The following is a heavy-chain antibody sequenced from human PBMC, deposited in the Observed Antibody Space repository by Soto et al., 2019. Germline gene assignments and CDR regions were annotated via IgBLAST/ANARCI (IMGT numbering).Heavy chain of an antibody. CDR1: GFTFSDYY. J-gene: IGHJ3*02. V-gene: IGHV3-11*01. CDR3: ARDVQTGYDAFDI. D-gene: IGHD7-27*01. CDR2: ISSSGSTI. Sequence: GGSLRLSCAASGFTFSDYYMSWIRQAPGKGLEWVSYISSSGSTIYYADSVKGRFTISRDNAKNSLYLQMNSLRAEDTAVYYCARDVQTGYDAFDIWGQGTMVTVSS.